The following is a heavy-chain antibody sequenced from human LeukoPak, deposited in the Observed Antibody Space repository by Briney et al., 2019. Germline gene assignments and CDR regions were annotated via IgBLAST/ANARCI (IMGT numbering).Heavy chain of an antibody. CDR2: ISGSGGST. CDR1: GFSFSSYA. Sequence: GGSLRLSCAASGFSFSSYAMSWVRQAPGKGLEWVSAISGSGGSTYYADSVKGRFTISRDNSKNTLYLQMNSLRAEDTAVYYCAKDLSVVVPADPGHYYYYMDVWGKGTTVTVSS. D-gene: IGHD2-2*01. CDR3: AKDLSVVVPADPGHYYYYMDV. J-gene: IGHJ6*03. V-gene: IGHV3-23*01.